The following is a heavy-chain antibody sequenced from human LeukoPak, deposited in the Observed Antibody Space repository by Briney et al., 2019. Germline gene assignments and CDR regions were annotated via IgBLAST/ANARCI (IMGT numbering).Heavy chain of an antibody. CDR1: GYTFASYG. D-gene: IGHD2-2*01. CDR3: ARMEGAAIRASVYYYYYMDV. CDR2: ISAYNGNT. Sequence: ASVKVSCKASGYTFASYGISWVRQAPGQGLEWMGWISAYNGNTNYAQKLQGRVTMTTDTSTSTAYMELRSLRSDDTAVYYCARMEGAAIRASVYYYYYMDVWGKGTTVAVSS. V-gene: IGHV1-18*01. J-gene: IGHJ6*03.